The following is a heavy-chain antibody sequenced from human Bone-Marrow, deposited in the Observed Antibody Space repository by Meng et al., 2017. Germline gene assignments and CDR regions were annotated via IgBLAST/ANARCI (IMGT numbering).Heavy chain of an antibody. CDR1: GGSFSGYY. V-gene: IGHV4-34*01. Sequence: SETLSLTCAVYGGSFSGYYWSWIRQPPGKGLEWIGEINHSGSTNYNPSLKSRVTISVDTSKNQFSLKLSSVTAADTDVYYCARGFAKYYDILTGYYNDYWGQGTLVTVSS. CDR2: INHSGST. CDR3: ARGFAKYYDILTGYYNDY. D-gene: IGHD3-9*01. J-gene: IGHJ4*02.